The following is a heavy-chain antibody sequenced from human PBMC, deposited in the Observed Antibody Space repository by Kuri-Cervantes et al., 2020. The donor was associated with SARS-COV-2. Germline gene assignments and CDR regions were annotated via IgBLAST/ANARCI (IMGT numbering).Heavy chain of an antibody. D-gene: IGHD6-6*01. Sequence: ETLSLTCAASGFTSSSYAMSWVRQAPGKGLEWVSAISGSGGSTYYADSVKGRFTISRDNSKNTLYLQMNRLRAEDTAVYYCAKSWYSSSSYYYYYGMDVWGQGTTVTVSS. V-gene: IGHV3-23*01. CDR3: AKSWYSSSSYYYYYGMDV. CDR2: ISGSGGST. J-gene: IGHJ6*02. CDR1: GFTSSSYA.